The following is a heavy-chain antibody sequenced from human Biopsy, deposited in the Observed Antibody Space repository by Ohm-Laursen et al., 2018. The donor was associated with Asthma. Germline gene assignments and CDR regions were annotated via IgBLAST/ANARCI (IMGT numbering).Heavy chain of an antibody. CDR2: IYYSGST. V-gene: IGHV4-31*02. D-gene: IGHD3-22*01. J-gene: IGHJ4*02. CDR3: ARAQDYYDSRSYYRSSDY. CDR1: YGSITSGGYY. Sequence: TLSLTCTVSYGSITSGGYYWTWIRQHPGKGLEWIGFIYYSGSTYYNPSLKSRVSISIDTSKNQFSLKLSSVTAADTAVYYCARAQDYYDSRSYYRSSDYWGQGTLVTVSS.